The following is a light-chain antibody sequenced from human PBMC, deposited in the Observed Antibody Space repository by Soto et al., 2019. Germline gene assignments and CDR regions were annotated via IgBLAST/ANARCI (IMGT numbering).Light chain of an antibody. V-gene: IGKV3-15*01. Sequence: ETVITQSPATLSVSPGEGATLSCRASQSVNSDLAWYQQKPGQAPRLLIYGASTRDTGISTRFSGSGSGTEFTLTISSXQSEDFAVYYCQQYKNWPRTFGQGTKV. CDR2: GAS. CDR1: QSVNSD. CDR3: QQYKNWPRT. J-gene: IGKJ1*01.